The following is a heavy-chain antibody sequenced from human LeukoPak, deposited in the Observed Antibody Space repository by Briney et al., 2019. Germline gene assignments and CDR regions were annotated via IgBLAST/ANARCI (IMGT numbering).Heavy chain of an antibody. J-gene: IGHJ3*02. CDR2: IYYSGST. Sequence: SETLSFTCTVSGGSISSYYWSWIRQPPGKGLEWIGYIYYSGSTNYNPSLKSRVTISVDTSKNQFSLKLSSVTAADTAVYYCASGYCGGACQLGGVDMWGQGTMVTVSS. V-gene: IGHV4-59*01. CDR1: GGSISSYY. D-gene: IGHD2-21*02. CDR3: ASGYCGGACQLGGVDM.